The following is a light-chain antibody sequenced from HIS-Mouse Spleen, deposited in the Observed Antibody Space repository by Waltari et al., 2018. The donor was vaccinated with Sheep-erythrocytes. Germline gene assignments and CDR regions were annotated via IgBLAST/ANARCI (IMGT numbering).Light chain of an antibody. J-gene: IGLJ3*02. V-gene: IGLV3-10*01. CDR2: EDS. Sequence: SYELTQPPSVSVSPGQTARITCSGDALPKKYAYWYQQKSGQAPVLVIYEDSKRPSGIHERFSGSRSGTMATLTISGAQVEDEADYYCYSTDSSGNHWVFGGGTKLTVL. CDR1: ALPKKY. CDR3: YSTDSSGNHWV.